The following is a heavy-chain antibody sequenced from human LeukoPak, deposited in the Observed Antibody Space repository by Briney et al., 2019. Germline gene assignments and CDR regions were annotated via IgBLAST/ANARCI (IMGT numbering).Heavy chain of an antibody. Sequence: PSETLSLTCAVSGGSIGTNYWWSWVRQAPGKGLEWVSSITSSSSYIYYADSVKGRFTISRDNAKNSLYLQMNSLRAEDTAVYYCAREGLPATDNFDYWGQGTLVTVSS. D-gene: IGHD4-11*01. CDR3: AREGLPATDNFDY. CDR1: GGSIGTNYW. CDR2: ITSSSSYI. V-gene: IGHV3-21*01. J-gene: IGHJ4*02.